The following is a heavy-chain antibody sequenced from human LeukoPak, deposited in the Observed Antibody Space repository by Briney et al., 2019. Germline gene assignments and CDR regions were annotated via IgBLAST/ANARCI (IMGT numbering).Heavy chain of an antibody. D-gene: IGHD5-24*01. CDR2: MTPNSGYT. CDR1: GYTFTSYD. J-gene: IGHJ2*01. CDR3: ARGRDGYNFGYFDL. V-gene: IGHV1-8*03. Sequence: ASMKVSCKASGYTFTSYDINWVRQATGQGFEWMGWMTPNSGYTGYAQKFQGRVTITRNTSITTAYMELSSLRFEDTAVYYCARGRDGYNFGYFDLWGRGTLVTVSS.